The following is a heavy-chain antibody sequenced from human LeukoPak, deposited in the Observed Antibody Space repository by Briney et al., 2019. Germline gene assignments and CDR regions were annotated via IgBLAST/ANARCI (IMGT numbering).Heavy chain of an antibody. V-gene: IGHV3-7*05. D-gene: IGHD2-2*02. J-gene: IGHJ4*02. Sequence: GGSLRLSCAASGFSFSTNWMSWVRQAPGKGLEWVANIKQDGSEKFYVDSVKGRFTISRDNAKNSVYLQMNSLRAEDTAVYYCARWACSSTSCYNDYWGQGTLVTVSS. CDR1: GFSFSTNW. CDR3: ARWACSSTSCYNDY. CDR2: IKQDGSEK.